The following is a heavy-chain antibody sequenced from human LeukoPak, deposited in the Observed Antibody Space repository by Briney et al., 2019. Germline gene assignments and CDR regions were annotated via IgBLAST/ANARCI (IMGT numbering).Heavy chain of an antibody. Sequence: GGSLRVSCAASGFTFSSYSMYWVRQAPGKGLEFVSAISSNGDRTYYARSVKGRFTISRDNAKNTVDLQMGSLRPEDMGVYFCARMDDYTNYYFDYWGQGTMVTVSS. V-gene: IGHV3-64*01. CDR1: GFTFSSYS. J-gene: IGHJ4*02. CDR3: ARMDDYTNYYFDY. D-gene: IGHD4-11*01. CDR2: ISSNGDRT.